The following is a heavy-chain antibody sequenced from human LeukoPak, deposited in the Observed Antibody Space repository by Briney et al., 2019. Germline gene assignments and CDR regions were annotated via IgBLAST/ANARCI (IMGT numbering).Heavy chain of an antibody. J-gene: IGHJ4*02. Sequence: GGSLRLSCAASGFTFSRYNMNWVRQAPGKGLEWVSSISRTGNYIYYADSVKGRFTISRDNAQNSLSLQMNSLRVEDTAVYYCARVLETDCSGGSCYSGLDYWGQGTLVTVSS. V-gene: IGHV3-21*01. D-gene: IGHD2-15*01. CDR2: ISRTGNYI. CDR3: ARVLETDCSGGSCYSGLDY. CDR1: GFTFSRYN.